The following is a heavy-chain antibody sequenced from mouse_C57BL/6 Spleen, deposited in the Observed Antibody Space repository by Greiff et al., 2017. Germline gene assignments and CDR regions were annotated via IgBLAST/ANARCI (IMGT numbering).Heavy chain of an antibody. CDR2: IYPRSGNT. CDR1: GYTFTSYG. J-gene: IGHJ4*01. CDR3: ARRSFMGGYAMDY. Sequence: VKLVESGAELARPGASVKLSCKASGYTFTSYGISWVKQRTGQGLEWIGEIYPRSGNTYYNEKFKGKATVTADKSSSTAYMELRSLTSEDSAVYFCARRSFMGGYAMDYWGQGTSVTASS. D-gene: IGHD1-1*01. V-gene: IGHV1-81*01.